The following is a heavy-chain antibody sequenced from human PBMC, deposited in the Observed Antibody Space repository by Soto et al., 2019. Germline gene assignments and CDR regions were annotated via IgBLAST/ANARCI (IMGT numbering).Heavy chain of an antibody. J-gene: IGHJ4*02. Sequence: PGGSLRLSCAASGFTFSSYWMHWVRQVPGKGLLRVSRIDEYGSTINYADSVKGRFTISRDNARNTLYLEMNSLRAEDTALYYCTRDIGGKGAYWGPGTLVTVSS. CDR3: TRDIGGKGAY. CDR1: GFTFSSYW. D-gene: IGHD3-10*01. V-gene: IGHV3-74*01. CDR2: IDEYGSTI.